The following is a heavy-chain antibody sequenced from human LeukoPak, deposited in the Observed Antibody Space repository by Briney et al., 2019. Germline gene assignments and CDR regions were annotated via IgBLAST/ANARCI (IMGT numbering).Heavy chain of an antibody. D-gene: IGHD6-13*01. J-gene: IGHJ3*02. Sequence: GGSLRLSCAVSGFTFTDYWMTWVRQAPGKGLEWVANMKGDGTKKNYVDSVKGRFAISGDNATNAVYLQLTSLRADDTAVYYCARDTSPYIGTVWSDAFDIWGQGTMVTVSS. CDR1: GFTFTDYW. CDR2: MKGDGTKK. CDR3: ARDTSPYIGTVWSDAFDI. V-gene: IGHV3-7*01.